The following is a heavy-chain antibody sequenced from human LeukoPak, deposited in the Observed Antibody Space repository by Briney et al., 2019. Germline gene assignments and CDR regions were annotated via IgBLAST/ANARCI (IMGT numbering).Heavy chain of an antibody. V-gene: IGHV3-7*01. CDR1: GGTFSAYW. CDR2: INEDGSVK. D-gene: IGHD2-21*02. CDR3: AKVPRDSDCY. Sequence: GGSLRLSCAVSGGTFSAYWMAWVRQSPGKGLEWVAEINEDGSVKYYVDSMKGRFTISRDNAKNSLYLQMNSLGAEDTAVYYCAKVPRDSDCYWGQGTLVTVST. J-gene: IGHJ4*02.